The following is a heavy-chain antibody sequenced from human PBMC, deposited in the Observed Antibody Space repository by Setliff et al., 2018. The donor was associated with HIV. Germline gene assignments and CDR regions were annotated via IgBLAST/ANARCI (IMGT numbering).Heavy chain of an antibody. D-gene: IGHD4-4*01. CDR3: AKDGDYRNGDYDAFDI. CDR1: GFTFSSYW. J-gene: IGHJ3*02. CDR2: INYDESYE. Sequence: GGSLRLSCAASGFTFSSYWMHWVRQAPGKGLEWVAFINYDESYEYYADSVKGRVSISRDNSKNTVDLHMNSLRTEDTAVYYCAKDGDYRNGDYDAFDIWGLGTMVTVSS. V-gene: IGHV3-30*02.